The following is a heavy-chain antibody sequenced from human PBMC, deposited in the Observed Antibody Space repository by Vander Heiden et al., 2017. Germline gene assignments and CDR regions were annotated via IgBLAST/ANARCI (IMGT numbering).Heavy chain of an antibody. D-gene: IGHD2-2*01. CDR1: GYAFTIFC. J-gene: IGHJ4*02. CDR2: ISTDNDNT. CDR3: VREYCDTTSCYGADY. V-gene: IGHV1-18*01. Sequence: QVQLVQSAVAVTKPGASLTVSCMASGYAFTIFCISGVRQAPGQGLEWMGWISTDNDNTKYAQKFQDRVIMTRDTSTTTVYMELRSLRVDDTAVYYCVREYCDTTSCYGADYWGQGTLVTVTS.